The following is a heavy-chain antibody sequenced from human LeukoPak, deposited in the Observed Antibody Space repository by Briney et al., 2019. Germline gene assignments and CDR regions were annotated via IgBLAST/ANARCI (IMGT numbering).Heavy chain of an antibody. CDR1: GFTFSSYS. V-gene: IGHV3-48*02. J-gene: IGHJ4*02. Sequence: GGSLRLSCAASGFTFSSYSMNWVRQAPGKGLEWVSYISSSSSTMYYADSVKVRFTISRDNAKNSLCLQMNSLRDEDTAVYYCARSPPDFWGQGTLVTVSS. CDR3: ARSPPDF. CDR2: ISSSSSTM.